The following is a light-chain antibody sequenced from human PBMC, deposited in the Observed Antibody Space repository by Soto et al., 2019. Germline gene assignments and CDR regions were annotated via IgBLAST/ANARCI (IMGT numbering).Light chain of an antibody. J-gene: IGLJ1*01. CDR2: EVN. V-gene: IGLV2-8*01. CDR3: NSYAGSNIYV. Sequence: QSALTQPPSASGSPGQSVTISCTGTSSDVGGYNFVSWYQHHPGKAPKLIIYEVNKRPSGVPNRFSGSKSGNTASLTVSGLHAEDDADYYCNSYAGSNIYVFGTGTKLTVL. CDR1: SSDVGGYNF.